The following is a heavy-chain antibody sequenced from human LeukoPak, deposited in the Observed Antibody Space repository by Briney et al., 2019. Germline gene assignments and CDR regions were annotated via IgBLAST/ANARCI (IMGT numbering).Heavy chain of an antibody. V-gene: IGHV3-64D*06. D-gene: IGHD1-26*01. CDR3: VKGWELRHDAFDI. CDR2: ISSNGDTT. J-gene: IGHJ3*02. CDR1: GFTFSSFV. Sequence: GGSLRLSCSASGFTFSSFVMHWVRQAPGKGLEYVSAISSNGDTTDYADSVKGRFTISRDNSKSTLSLQMISLRAEGTAVYYCVKGWELRHDAFDIWGQGTMVTVSS.